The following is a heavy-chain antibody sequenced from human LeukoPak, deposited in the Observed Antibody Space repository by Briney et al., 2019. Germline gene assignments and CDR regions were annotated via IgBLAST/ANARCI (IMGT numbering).Heavy chain of an antibody. CDR1: GFTFSDYY. J-gene: IGHJ4*02. D-gene: IGHD3-10*01. CDR2: ISSGDGPT. CDR3: ARAVAAARGVNYFDY. V-gene: IGHV3-11*04. Sequence: GGSLRLSCAASGFTFSDYYMTWIRQAPGKGLEWISYISSGDGPTYYADSVKGRFTISRDNAKNSLYLQMNSPRAGDTAVYYCARAVAAARGVNYFDYWGRGTLVTVSS.